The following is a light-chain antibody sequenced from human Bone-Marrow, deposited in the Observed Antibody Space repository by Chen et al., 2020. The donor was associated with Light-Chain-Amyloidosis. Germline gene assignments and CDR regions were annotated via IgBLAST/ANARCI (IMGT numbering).Light chain of an antibody. CDR3: QSADSSGTDEVI. V-gene: IGLV3-25*03. CDR1: DLPTKY. J-gene: IGLJ2*01. CDR2: RDT. Sequence: SYELTQPPSVSVSPGQTARITCSGDDLPTKYAYWYQQKPGQAPVRVIHRDTEWPTGIPERFSGSSSGTTATLTISGGQEEDEADYHCQSADSSGTDEVIFGGGTKLTVL.